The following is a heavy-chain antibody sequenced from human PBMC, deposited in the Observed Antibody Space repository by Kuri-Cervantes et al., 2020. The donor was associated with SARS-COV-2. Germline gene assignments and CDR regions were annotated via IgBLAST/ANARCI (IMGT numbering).Heavy chain of an antibody. D-gene: IGHD5-18*01. CDR2: IYDSGTT. J-gene: IGHJ4*02. V-gene: IGHV4-59*11. CDR1: GGSISDHY. CDR3: ARDLNGQLWSTGLGY. Sequence: GSLRLSCTASGGSISDHYWSWIRQSPGKGLEWIGYIYDSGTTNYNPSLKSRVTVSVDKSKNHFSLRLSSVTAADTAVYYCARDLNGQLWSTGLGYWGQGTLVTVSS.